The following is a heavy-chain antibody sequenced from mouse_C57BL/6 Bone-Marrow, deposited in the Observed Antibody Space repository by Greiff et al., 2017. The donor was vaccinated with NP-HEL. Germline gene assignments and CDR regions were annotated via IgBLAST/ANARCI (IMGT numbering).Heavy chain of an antibody. J-gene: IGHJ2*01. D-gene: IGHD2-5*01. Sequence: QVQLKQPGAELVKPGASVKMSCKASGYTFTSYWITWVKQRPGQGLEWIGDIYPGSGSTNYNEKFKSKATLTVDTSSSTAYMQLSSLTAEDSEVYYCARRGGYSNYDAYYFDYWGQGTTLTVSS. CDR3: ARRGGYSNYDAYYFDY. CDR2: IYPGSGST. CDR1: GYTFTSYW. V-gene: IGHV1-55*01.